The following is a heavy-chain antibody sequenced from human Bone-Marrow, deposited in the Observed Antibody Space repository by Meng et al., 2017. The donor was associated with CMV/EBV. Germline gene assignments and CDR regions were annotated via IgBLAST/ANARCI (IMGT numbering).Heavy chain of an antibody. Sequence: SETLSLTCTVSGGSISSYYWSWIRQPPGKGLEWIGYIYYNGNTNYNPSLKSRVTISVDTSRNQFSLKLSSVTAADTAVYYCARSSYQLLYWFDPWGQGTLVTVSS. V-gene: IGHV4-59*12. D-gene: IGHD2-2*01. J-gene: IGHJ5*02. CDR2: IYYNGNT. CDR1: GGSISSYY. CDR3: ARSSYQLLYWFDP.